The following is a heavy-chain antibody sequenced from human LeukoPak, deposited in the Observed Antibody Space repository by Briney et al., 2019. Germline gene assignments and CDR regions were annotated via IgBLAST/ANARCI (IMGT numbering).Heavy chain of an antibody. J-gene: IGHJ6*03. V-gene: IGHV3-23*01. Sequence: PGGSLRLSCEASGFIFTTSAISWVRQAPGKGLEWLSFISSGGGSTYYSDSVRGRFTISRDNSNNTVSLHMHSLRVEDTAIYYCAKERRSSMDVWGNGTTVSVSS. CDR2: ISSGGGST. D-gene: IGHD6-6*01. CDR3: AKERRSSMDV. CDR1: GFIFTTSA.